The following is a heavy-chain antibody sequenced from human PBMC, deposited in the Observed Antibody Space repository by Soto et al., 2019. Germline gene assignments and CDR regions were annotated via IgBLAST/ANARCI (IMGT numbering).Heavy chain of an antibody. CDR1: GYTFTSYA. V-gene: IGHV1-3*01. D-gene: IGHD5-12*01. CDR2: INAGNGNT. J-gene: IGHJ4*02. CDR3: ARENIVATGGDY. Sequence: QVQLVQSGAEVKKPGASVKVSCKASGYTFTSYAMHWVRQAPGQRLEWMGWINAGNGNTKYSQKFQGRVTITRDTSARTAYMELSSLRSEDTAVYYCARENIVATGGDYWGQGTLVTVSS.